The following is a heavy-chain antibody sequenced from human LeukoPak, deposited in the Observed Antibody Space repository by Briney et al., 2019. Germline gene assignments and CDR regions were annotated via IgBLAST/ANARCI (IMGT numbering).Heavy chain of an antibody. D-gene: IGHD6-13*01. CDR2: ISAYNGNT. Sequence: VASVKVSCKASGYSFTSHGISWVRPAPGQGLEGMGWISAYNGNTNYTQKLQGRVIMTIDTLTSTAHMELRSLRSDDTAVYYCARFNIGVAAAGEYNWFDPWGQGTLVTVSS. CDR1: GYSFTSHG. V-gene: IGHV1-18*01. CDR3: ARFNIGVAAAGEYNWFDP. J-gene: IGHJ5*02.